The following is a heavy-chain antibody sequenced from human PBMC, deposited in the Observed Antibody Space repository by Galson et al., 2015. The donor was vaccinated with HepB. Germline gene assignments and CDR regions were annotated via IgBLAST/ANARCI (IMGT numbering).Heavy chain of an antibody. CDR2: INAGNGNT. V-gene: IGHV1-3*01. J-gene: IGHJ5*02. CDR3: VTDSGLRPGGNWFDP. D-gene: IGHD3-10*01. Sequence: MGWINAGNGNTKYSQRFQGRVTITRDTSASTAYLELRGLRSDDTAVYYCVTDSGLRPGGNWFDPWGQGTLVTVSS.